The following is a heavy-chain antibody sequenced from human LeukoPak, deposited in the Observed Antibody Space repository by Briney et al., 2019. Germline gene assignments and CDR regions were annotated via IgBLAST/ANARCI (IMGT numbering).Heavy chain of an antibody. D-gene: IGHD3-22*01. Sequence: GASVKVSCKASGYTFTSYDINWVRQATGQGLEWMGWMNPNSGNTGYAQKFQGRVTMTRSTSISTAYMELSSLRSEDTAVYYCARRLGWDSSGYPVDGDAFDIWGQGTMVTVSS. J-gene: IGHJ3*02. CDR2: MNPNSGNT. CDR1: GYTFTSYD. V-gene: IGHV1-8*01. CDR3: ARRLGWDSSGYPVDGDAFDI.